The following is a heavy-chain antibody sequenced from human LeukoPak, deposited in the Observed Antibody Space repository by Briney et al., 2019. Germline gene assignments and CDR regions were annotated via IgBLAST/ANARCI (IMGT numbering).Heavy chain of an antibody. J-gene: IGHJ5*02. D-gene: IGHD2-2*02. CDR2: ISPYNGNT. CDR1: GYTFTNYG. V-gene: IGHV1-18*01. CDR3: ARVECSSTSCYSVWFDP. Sequence: GASVKVSCKASGYTFTNYGISWVRQAPGQGPEWMGWISPYNGNTNYAQHLQGRVTMTTDTSTYTAYMELRSLRSDDTAVYYCARVECSSTSCYSVWFDPWGQGTPVSVSS.